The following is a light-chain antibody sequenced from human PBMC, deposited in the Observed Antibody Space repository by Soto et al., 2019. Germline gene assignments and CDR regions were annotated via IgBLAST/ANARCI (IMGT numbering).Light chain of an antibody. CDR2: KAS. J-gene: IGKJ1*01. CDR1: QSISSW. CDR3: QQYSDNWT. V-gene: IGKV1-5*03. Sequence: DIQMTQSPSTLSASVGDRVTITCRASQSISSWLAWYQQKPGTAPKLLIYKASTLQSWVPSRFSGSGSGTEFTLTISSLQPDDFATYYCQQYSDNWTFGQGTKV.